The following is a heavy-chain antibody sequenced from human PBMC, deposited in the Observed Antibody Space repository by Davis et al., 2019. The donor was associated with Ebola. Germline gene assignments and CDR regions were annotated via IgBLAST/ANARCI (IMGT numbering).Heavy chain of an antibody. CDR1: GGSFSGYY. Sequence: SETLPLTCAVYGGSFSGYYWSWIRQPPGKGLEWIGEINHSGSTNYNPSLKSRVTISVDTSKNQFSLKLSSVTAADTAVYYCARGPLAYITMVRGVVLFDYWGQGTLVTVSS. J-gene: IGHJ4*02. CDR2: INHSGST. V-gene: IGHV4-34*01. CDR3: ARGPLAYITMVRGVVLFDY. D-gene: IGHD3-10*01.